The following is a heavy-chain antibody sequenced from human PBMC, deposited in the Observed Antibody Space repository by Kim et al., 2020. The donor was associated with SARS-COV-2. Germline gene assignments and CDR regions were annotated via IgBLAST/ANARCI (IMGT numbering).Heavy chain of an antibody. V-gene: IGHV3-23*01. Sequence: GGSLRLSCAASGFTFSSYAMSWVRQAPGKGLEWVSAISGSGGSTYYADSVKGRFTISRDNSKNTLYLQMNSLRAEDTAVYYCAKFGALWFGELFDYYYYGMDVWGQGTTVTVSS. D-gene: IGHD3-10*01. CDR3: AKFGALWFGELFDYYYYGMDV. J-gene: IGHJ6*02. CDR1: GFTFSSYA. CDR2: ISGSGGST.